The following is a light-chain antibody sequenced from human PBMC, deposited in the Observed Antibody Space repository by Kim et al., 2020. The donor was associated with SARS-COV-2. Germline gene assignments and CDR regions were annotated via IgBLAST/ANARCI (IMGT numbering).Light chain of an antibody. CDR1: QGAITIVHY. CDR3: LLSYSGLVF. V-gene: IGLV7-46*01. J-gene: IGLJ2*01. CDR2: DST. Sequence: VTLPCASTQGAITIVHYPSWFQRNPGQAPRTLIYDSTHKHSWTPARFSGSLLGGNAALTLSGAQPEDEADYYCLLSYSGLVFFGGGTQLTVL.